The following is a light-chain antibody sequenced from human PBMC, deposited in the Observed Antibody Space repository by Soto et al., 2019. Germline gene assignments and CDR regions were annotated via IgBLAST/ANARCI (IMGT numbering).Light chain of an antibody. CDR3: QQYSDWPIT. V-gene: IGKV3-15*01. CDR1: QSINSN. Sequence: EVLMTQSPATLSVYPGDRATLSCRASQSINSNLAWYHQQPGQAPRLLIYGASTRATAVPDRFSGSGSGTDFTLTITSLQPEDFAVYFCQQYSDWPITFGEGTRLEI. CDR2: GAS. J-gene: IGKJ5*01.